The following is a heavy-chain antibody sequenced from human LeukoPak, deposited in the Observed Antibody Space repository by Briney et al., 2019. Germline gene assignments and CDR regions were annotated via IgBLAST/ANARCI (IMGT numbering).Heavy chain of an antibody. V-gene: IGHV3-30*04. Sequence: GGSLRVSCVASGFNFTSYSMHWVRQALGKGLEWVAVISYDGSNPYYADSVRGRFTISRDNSNNALYLQMNSLRAEDTAVYYCARDFRGYFDYWGQGTLVTVSS. D-gene: IGHD3-10*01. J-gene: IGHJ4*02. CDR1: GFNFTSYS. CDR3: ARDFRGYFDY. CDR2: ISYDGSNP.